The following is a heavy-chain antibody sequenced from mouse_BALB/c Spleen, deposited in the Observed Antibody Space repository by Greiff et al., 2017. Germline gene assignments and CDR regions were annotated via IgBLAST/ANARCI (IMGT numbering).Heavy chain of an antibody. CDR1: GYTFTSYW. CDR3: ARRSPHWYFDV. V-gene: IGHV1-69*02. CDR2: LDPSDSYT. Sequence: VQLQQSGAELVKPGASVKLSCKASGYTFTSYWMHWVKQRPGQGLEWIGELDPSDSYTNYNQKFKGKATLTVDKSSSTAYVQLSSLTSEDSAVYDCARRSPHWYFDVWGAGTTVTVSS. J-gene: IGHJ1*01.